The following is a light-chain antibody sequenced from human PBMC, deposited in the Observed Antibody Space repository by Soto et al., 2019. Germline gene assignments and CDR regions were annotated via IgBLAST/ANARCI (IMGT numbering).Light chain of an antibody. Sequence: AIRMTQSPSSFSASTGDRVTITCRASQGISSYLAWYQQKPGKAPKLLIYAASTLQSGVPSRFSGSGSGTDFTLTISCLQSEDFATYYCQQYDSLPLSFGPGTKVELK. V-gene: IGKV1-8*01. CDR1: QGISSY. J-gene: IGKJ3*01. CDR2: AAS. CDR3: QQYDSLPLS.